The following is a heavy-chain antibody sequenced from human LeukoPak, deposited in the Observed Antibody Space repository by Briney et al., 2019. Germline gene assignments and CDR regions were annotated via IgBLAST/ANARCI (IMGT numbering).Heavy chain of an antibody. J-gene: IGHJ4*02. V-gene: IGHV5-51*01. CDR2: IYPGDSDT. D-gene: IGHD6-13*01. CDR1: GYIFTSYW. Sequence: PGESLKISCKGSGYIFTSYWIGWVRQLPGKGLEWMGIIYPGDSDTRISPSFQGQVTISADQSISTAYLEWSSLKASDTAIYYCARHVGSTWLTLDYWGQGTLVTVSS. CDR3: ARHVGSTWLTLDY.